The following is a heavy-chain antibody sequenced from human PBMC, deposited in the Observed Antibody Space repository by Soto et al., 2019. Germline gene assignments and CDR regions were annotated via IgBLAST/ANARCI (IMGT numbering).Heavy chain of an antibody. J-gene: IGHJ2*01. CDR2: IYYSGST. CDR3: ARRVVAYFDL. D-gene: IGHD2-21*01. V-gene: IGHV4-39*01. CDR1: GGSISSSSYY. Sequence: LSLTCTVSGGSISSSSYYWGWIRQPPGKGLEWIGSIYYSGSTYYNPSLKSRVTISVDTSKNQFSLKLSSVTAADTAVYYCARRVVAYFDLWGRGTLVTVSS.